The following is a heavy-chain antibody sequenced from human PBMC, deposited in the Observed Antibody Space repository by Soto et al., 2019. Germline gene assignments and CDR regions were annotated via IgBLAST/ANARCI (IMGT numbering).Heavy chain of an antibody. CDR3: ARDIQYCSGGSCYEYYYYGMDV. J-gene: IGHJ6*02. CDR1: GYTFTGYY. Sequence: ASVKVSCKASGYTFTGYYMHWVRQAPGQGLEWMGWINPNSGGTNYAQKFQGWVTMTRDTSISTAYMELSRLRSDDTAVYYCARDIQYCSGGSCYEYYYYGMDVWGQGTTVTVSS. V-gene: IGHV1-2*04. D-gene: IGHD2-15*01. CDR2: INPNSGGT.